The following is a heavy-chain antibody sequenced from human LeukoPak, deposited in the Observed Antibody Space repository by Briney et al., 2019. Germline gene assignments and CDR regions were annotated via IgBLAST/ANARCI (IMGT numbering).Heavy chain of an antibody. D-gene: IGHD1-26*01. V-gene: IGHV3-23*01. CDR2: ISGSGSGGST. CDR1: GFTFSSSA. Sequence: GGSLRLSCAASGFTFSSSAMSWVRQAPGKGLEWVSNISGSGSGGSTYYADSVKGRFTISRDNSKNTLFLQMNSLRGEDTAVYYCAKDRIVGRSRYFDYWGQGTLVTVSS. J-gene: IGHJ4*02. CDR3: AKDRIVGRSRYFDY.